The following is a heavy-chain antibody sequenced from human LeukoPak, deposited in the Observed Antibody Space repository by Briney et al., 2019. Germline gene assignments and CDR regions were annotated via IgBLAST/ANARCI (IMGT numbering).Heavy chain of an antibody. CDR1: GFTFSSYN. J-gene: IGHJ4*01. V-gene: IGHV3-21*01. Sequence: SGGSLRLSCAASGFTFSSYNMNWVRQAPGKGLEWVTSISSSSSYIYYADSVKGRFTISRDNAKNSLYLQMNSLRAEDTAVYYCARGPYYYDSSGYFYDYWGHGTLVTVSS. D-gene: IGHD3-22*01. CDR2: ISSSSSYI. CDR3: ARGPYYYDSSGYFYDY.